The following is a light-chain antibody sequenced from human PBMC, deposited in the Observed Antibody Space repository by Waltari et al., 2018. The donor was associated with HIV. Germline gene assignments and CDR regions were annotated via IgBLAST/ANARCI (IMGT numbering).Light chain of an antibody. V-gene: IGLV1-44*01. CDR3: ASWDDSLNGPV. CDR1: TYNNGRNT. CDR2: GKN. J-gene: IGLJ2*01. Sequence: QSVLTQPPSASGTPEQRVTIPCPGSTYNNGRNTVSGFQQFPGTAPKVLIYGKNQRPSGVPDRFSGSKSGTSASLAISGLQSEDEADYYCASWDDSLNGPVFGGGTKLTVV.